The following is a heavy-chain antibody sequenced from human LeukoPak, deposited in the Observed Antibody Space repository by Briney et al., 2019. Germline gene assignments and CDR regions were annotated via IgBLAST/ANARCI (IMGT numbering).Heavy chain of an antibody. D-gene: IGHD5-18*01. Sequence: GGSLRLACAASGFTFSDYYMSWVRQAPGKGLEWVSYISSSSSYTNYADSVKGRFTISRDNAKNSLYLQMNSLRAEDTAVYYCAREPIQLWLRGAFDIWGQGTMVTVSS. CDR1: GFTFSDYY. J-gene: IGHJ3*02. CDR3: AREPIQLWLRGAFDI. V-gene: IGHV3-11*05. CDR2: ISSSSSYT.